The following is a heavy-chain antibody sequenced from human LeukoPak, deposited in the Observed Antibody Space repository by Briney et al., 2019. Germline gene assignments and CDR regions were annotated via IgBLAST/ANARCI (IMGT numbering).Heavy chain of an antibody. D-gene: IGHD3-22*01. CDR3: AKHLSSRSPYSFDY. J-gene: IGHJ4*02. CDR2: ISSSGGST. Sequence: GGSLRLSCAASAFTFSSYAMSWVRQAPGKGLEWVSAISSSGGSTYYADSVKGRFTISRDNSKNTLYLQMNSLRAEDTALYYCAKHLSSRSPYSFDYWGQGTLVTVSS. CDR1: AFTFSSYA. V-gene: IGHV3-23*01.